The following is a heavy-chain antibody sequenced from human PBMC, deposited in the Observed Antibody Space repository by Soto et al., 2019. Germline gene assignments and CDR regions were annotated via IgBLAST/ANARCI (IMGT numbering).Heavy chain of an antibody. V-gene: IGHV2-26*01. CDR3: ARMDGDYNYYGLDV. D-gene: IGHD4-17*01. CDR2: FFSDAER. Sequence: SGPTLVNPTETLTLTCSVSGFSLTNGRMGVSWIRQPPGKALEWLAHFFSDAERSYSASMQSRLNMYKDSSGSQVVLTMTNMAPADTATYFCARMDGDYNYYGLDVWGHGIAVTVSS. J-gene: IGHJ6*02. CDR1: GFSLTNGRMG.